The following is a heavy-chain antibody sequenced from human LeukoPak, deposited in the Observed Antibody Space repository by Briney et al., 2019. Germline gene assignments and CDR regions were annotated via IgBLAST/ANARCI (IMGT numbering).Heavy chain of an antibody. J-gene: IGHJ4*02. CDR1: GFTFSTYA. Sequence: GGSLRLSCVASGFTFSTYAMSWVRQAPGKGLEWVSAISGSGGSTYYADSVKGRFTISRDNSKNTLYLQMNSLRAEDTAVYYCAKGSRGNDWSIDYWGQGTLVTVSS. CDR3: AKGSRGNDWSIDY. D-gene: IGHD1-1*01. V-gene: IGHV3-23*01. CDR2: ISGSGGST.